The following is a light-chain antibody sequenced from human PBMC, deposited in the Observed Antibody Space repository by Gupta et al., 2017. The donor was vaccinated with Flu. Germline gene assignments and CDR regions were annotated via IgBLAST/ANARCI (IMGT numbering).Light chain of an antibody. CDR2: WGS. Sequence: DIVRTQSPLSLPVTHGEPASISCRSSQSLLHSNGYNYLDWYVQKPGQSPQLLIYWGSKRASGAPDRFSGSGSDTDFKLKSTGVEDEDVGVYYYRQDLPTRTFGQGTKLEIK. V-gene: IGKV2-28*01. J-gene: IGKJ2*01. CDR3: RQDLPTRT. CDR1: QSLLHSNGYNY.